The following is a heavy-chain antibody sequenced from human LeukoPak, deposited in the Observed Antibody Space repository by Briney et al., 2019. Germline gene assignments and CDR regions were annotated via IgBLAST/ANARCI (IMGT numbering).Heavy chain of an antibody. V-gene: IGHV3-21*01. D-gene: IGHD1-14*01. J-gene: IGHJ6*02. CDR3: ARDITGYYYYGMDV. Sequence: GGSLRLSCAASGFTFSSYSMNWVRQAPGKGLEWASSISSSSSYIYYADSVEGRFTISRDNAKNSLYLQMNSLRAEDTAVYYCARDITGYYYYGMDVWGQGTTVTVSS. CDR1: GFTFSSYS. CDR2: ISSSSSYI.